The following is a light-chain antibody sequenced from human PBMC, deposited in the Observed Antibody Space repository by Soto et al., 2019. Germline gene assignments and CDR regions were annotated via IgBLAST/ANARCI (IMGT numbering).Light chain of an antibody. V-gene: IGLV2-14*02. CDR1: NSDIGNYNL. CDR3: NSYREDHPRFYV. CDR2: DVG. J-gene: IGLJ1*01. Sequence: QSVLTQPASVSGSPGQSITISCTGTNSDIGNYNLVSWYQHLPGKAPKLMIYDVGSRPSGVSSRFSGSKSGNTASLAISGLQAEDEADYYCNSYREDHPRFYVFGTGTKVTVL.